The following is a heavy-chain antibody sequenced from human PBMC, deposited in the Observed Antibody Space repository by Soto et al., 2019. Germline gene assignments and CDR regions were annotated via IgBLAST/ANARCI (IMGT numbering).Heavy chain of an antibody. D-gene: IGHD3-22*01. CDR2: ISSSSSYR. CDR3: ARARGYYDSSGYNYPFYYYYYGMDV. CDR1: GFTFSTYT. J-gene: IGHJ6*02. Sequence: PGGSLRLSCAASGFTFSTYTMNWVRQAPGKGLEWVSSISSSSSYRYYADSVKGRFTISRDNAKNSLYLQMNGLRAEDTAVYYCARARGYYDSSGYNYPFYYYYYGMDVWGQGTTVTVSS. V-gene: IGHV3-21*01.